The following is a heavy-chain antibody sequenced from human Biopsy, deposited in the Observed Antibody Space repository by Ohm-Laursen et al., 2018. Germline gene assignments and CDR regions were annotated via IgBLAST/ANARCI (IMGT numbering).Heavy chain of an antibody. CDR3: VRGVDYYDPYHYYALDV. D-gene: IGHD3-22*01. Sequence: SDTLSLTCVVYGESFNGYYWSWIRQTPGKGLEWIGENNHSGRTNYNPSLKSRVTISVDTSKNQFSLKVRSVTAADTAVYYCVRGVDYYDPYHYYALDVWGQGTTVTVSS. J-gene: IGHJ6*02. CDR2: NNHSGRT. CDR1: GESFNGYY. V-gene: IGHV4-34*01.